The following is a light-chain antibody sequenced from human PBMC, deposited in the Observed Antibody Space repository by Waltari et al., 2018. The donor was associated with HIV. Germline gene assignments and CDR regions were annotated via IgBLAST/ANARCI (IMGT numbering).Light chain of an antibody. J-gene: IGKJ1*01. CDR1: QYVSGAY. V-gene: IGKV3-20*01. CDR3: QQYGTSPPWT. Sequence: EIVLTQSPDTLSLSPGERVTLSCRANQYVSGAYLAWYQQKPGQAPRLLIYGASSRATGIPDRFSGSGSGTDFTLTVSRLEPEDVAVYYCQQYGTSPPWTFGQGTKVEIK. CDR2: GAS.